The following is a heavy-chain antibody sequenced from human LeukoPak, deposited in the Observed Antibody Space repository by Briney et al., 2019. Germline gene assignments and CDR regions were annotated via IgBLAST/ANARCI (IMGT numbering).Heavy chain of an antibody. CDR2: IRYDGSNK. J-gene: IGHJ4*02. V-gene: IGHV3-30*02. CDR1: GFTFSSNG. Sequence: PGGSLRLSCAAPGFTFSSNGMHWVRQAPGKGLEWVAFIRYDGSNKYYADSVKGRFTISRDNLKNTLFLQLNSLRAEDTAVYYCAKGDFYWGQGTLVTVSS. CDR3: AKGDFY.